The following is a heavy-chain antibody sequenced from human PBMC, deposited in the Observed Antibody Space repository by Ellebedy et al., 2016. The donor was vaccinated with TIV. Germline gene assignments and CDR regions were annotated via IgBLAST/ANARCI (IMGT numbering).Heavy chain of an antibody. CDR3: ARCWGSYRPLDY. CDR2: INHSGST. V-gene: IGHV4-34*01. Sequence: MPSETLSLTCAVYGGSFSGFYWSWIRQSPGKGLEWIGEINHSGSTNYNPSLKVRVTISVDTSKNQFSLRLSSVTAADTAVYYCARCWGSYRPLDYWGQGTLVTVSS. D-gene: IGHD3-16*02. J-gene: IGHJ4*02. CDR1: GGSFSGFY.